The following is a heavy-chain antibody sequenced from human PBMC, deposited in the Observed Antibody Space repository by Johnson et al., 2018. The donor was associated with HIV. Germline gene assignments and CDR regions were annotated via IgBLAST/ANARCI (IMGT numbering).Heavy chain of an antibody. CDR2: ISYSGSNK. Sequence: VESGGGVVQPGRSLRLSCAASGFTFSSFAMHWVRQTPGNGLEWVSIISYSGSNKYYADSVKGRFTISRDNSKNTLYLQMNTLRAEDTAVYYCARGGVVHDGFDIRGLGTMVTVSS. D-gene: IGHD2-8*01. CDR1: GFTFSSFA. J-gene: IGHJ3*02. CDR3: ARGGVVHDGFDI. V-gene: IGHV3-30*04.